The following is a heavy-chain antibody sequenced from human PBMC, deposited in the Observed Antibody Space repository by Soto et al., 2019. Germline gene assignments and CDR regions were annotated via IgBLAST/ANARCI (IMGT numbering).Heavy chain of an antibody. J-gene: IGHJ5*02. CDR3: ARVQNSSSLGGHNWFYP. CDR1: GDSVSSNSAA. Sequence: QVQLQQSGPGLVKPSQTLSLTCAISGDSVSSNSAAWNWIRQSPSRGLEWLGRTYYRSKWYNDYSVSAHRRITINPDTSKNQFSLQLNSVTPEDTAVYYCARVQNSSSLGGHNWFYPWGQGTLVTVSS. CDR2: TYYRSKWYN. V-gene: IGHV6-1*01. D-gene: IGHD6-13*01.